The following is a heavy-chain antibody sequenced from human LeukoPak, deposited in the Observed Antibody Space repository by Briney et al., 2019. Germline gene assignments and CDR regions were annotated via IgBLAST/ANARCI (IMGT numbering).Heavy chain of an antibody. V-gene: IGHV1-18*04. J-gene: IGHJ4*02. D-gene: IGHD3-9*01. CDR2: ISAYNGNT. CDR3: ARVSGILTGLYDY. Sequence: GSSVKVSRKASGSTFTSYGISWVRQAPGQRLEWMGWISAYNGNTNYAQKSQGRVTMTTDTSTTTAYVELRSLRSDDTAVYYCARVSGILTGLYDYCGQGTLVTVSS. CDR1: GSTFTSYG.